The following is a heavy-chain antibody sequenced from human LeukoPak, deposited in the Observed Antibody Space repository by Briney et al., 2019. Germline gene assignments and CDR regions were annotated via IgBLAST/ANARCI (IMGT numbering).Heavy chain of an antibody. CDR1: GGSISSGSYY. Sequence: SETLSLTCTVSGGSISSGSYYWSWIRQPAGKGLEWIGRIYSSGSTNYNPSLKSRVTISADTSKNQFSLKVTSVTAADTAVYXXXXXXRYRYDGSGDSFDYWGQGTLVTVSS. V-gene: IGHV4-61*02. D-gene: IGHD3-22*01. J-gene: IGHJ4*02. CDR3: XXXXRYRYDGSGDSFDY. CDR2: IYSSGST.